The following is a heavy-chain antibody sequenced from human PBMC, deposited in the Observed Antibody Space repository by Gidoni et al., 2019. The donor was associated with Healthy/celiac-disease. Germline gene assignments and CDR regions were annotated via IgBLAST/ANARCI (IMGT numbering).Heavy chain of an antibody. CDR1: GGTFSSYT. CDR2: IIPILGIA. J-gene: IGHJ4*02. Sequence: QVQLVQSGAEVKKPGSSVKVSCKASGGTFSSYTISWVRQAPGQGLEWMGRIIPILGIANYAQKFQGRVTITADKSTSTAYMELSSLRSEDTAVYYCAGESPAPYYYDSSGPFDYWGQGTLVTVSS. V-gene: IGHV1-69*08. CDR3: AGESPAPYYYDSSGPFDY. D-gene: IGHD3-22*01.